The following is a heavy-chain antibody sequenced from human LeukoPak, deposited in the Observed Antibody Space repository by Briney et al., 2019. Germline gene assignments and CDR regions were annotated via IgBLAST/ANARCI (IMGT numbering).Heavy chain of an antibody. CDR2: ISYSGTT. D-gene: IGHD1-26*01. Sequence: PSETLSLTCTVSGGSISSFYWSWIRQPPGKGLEYIGYISYSGTTSYNPSLKSRVTISVDTSKNQFSLKLTSVTAADAAVYYCARYLRGSHFDYWGQGTLVTVSS. CDR3: ARYLRGSHFDY. CDR1: GGSISSFY. J-gene: IGHJ4*02. V-gene: IGHV4-59*01.